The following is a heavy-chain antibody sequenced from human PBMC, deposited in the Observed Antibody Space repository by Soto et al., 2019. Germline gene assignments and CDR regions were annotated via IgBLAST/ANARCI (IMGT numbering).Heavy chain of an antibody. CDR3: ARCYCSVGSCYTCWNFDL. CDR2: IGPYEGVT. V-gene: IGHV1-18*01. CDR1: GYSFNDYG. D-gene: IGHD2-15*01. Sequence: QVQLEQSGAEVKKPGASVRVSCKASGYSFNDYGMSWVRQAPGQGLEWMGWIGPYEGVTNHAQTFKGRVTMTVDTSTTTADMELRSLRSDDTAIYYCARCYCSVGSCYTCWNFDLWGPGTLVTVTA. J-gene: IGHJ2*01.